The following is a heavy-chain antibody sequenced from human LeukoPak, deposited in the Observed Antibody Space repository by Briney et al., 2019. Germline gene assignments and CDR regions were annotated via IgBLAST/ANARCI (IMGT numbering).Heavy chain of an antibody. CDR2: ISGSGGST. V-gene: IGHV3-23*01. CDR3: AKDHTVTTLNYFDY. D-gene: IGHD4-17*01. Sequence: GGSLRLSCAASGFTFSSYAISGVPPAPGEGLGWVSAISGSGGSTYYADSVKGPFNISRDNSKNTLYLQMNSLRAEDTAVYYCAKDHTVTTLNYFDYWGQGTLVTVSS. J-gene: IGHJ4*02. CDR1: GFTFSSYA.